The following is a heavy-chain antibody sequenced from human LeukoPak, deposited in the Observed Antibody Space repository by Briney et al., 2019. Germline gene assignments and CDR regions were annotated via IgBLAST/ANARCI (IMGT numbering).Heavy chain of an antibody. CDR2: IYYSGST. V-gene: IGHV4-59*01. CDR1: GGSISSYY. Sequence: PSETLSLTCTVSGGSISSYYCSWIRQPPGKGLEWIGYIYYSGSTNYNPSLKSRVTISVDTSKNQFSLKLSSVTAADTAVYYCARDWGDYVWGSYRYISNWFDPWGQGTLVTVSS. J-gene: IGHJ5*02. CDR3: ARDWGDYVWGSYRYISNWFDP. D-gene: IGHD3-16*02.